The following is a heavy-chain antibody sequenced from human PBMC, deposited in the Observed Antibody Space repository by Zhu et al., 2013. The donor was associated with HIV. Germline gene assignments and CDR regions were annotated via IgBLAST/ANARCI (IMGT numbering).Heavy chain of an antibody. V-gene: IGHV3-21*01. J-gene: IGHJ6*02. CDR1: GFTFSSYS. Sequence: EVQLVESGGGLVKPGGSLRLSCAASGFTFSSYSMNWVRQAPGKGLEWVSSISSSSSYIYYADSVKGRFTISRDNAKNSLYLQMNSLRAEDTAVYYCARDGTTLGIVPYYYGMDVWGQGTTGHRSP. CDR3: ARDGTTLGIVPYYYGMDV. CDR2: ISSSSSYI. D-gene: IGHD7-27*01.